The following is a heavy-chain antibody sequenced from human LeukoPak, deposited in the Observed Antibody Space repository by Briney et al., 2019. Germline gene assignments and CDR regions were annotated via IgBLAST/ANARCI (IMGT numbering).Heavy chain of an antibody. V-gene: IGHV3-64*01. CDR3: ARSRYLDWGGAFDM. CDR2: ISSNGNT. CDR1: GFTFSTYG. Sequence: GGSLGLSCAASGFTFSTYGMYWVRQAPGKGLEYVSSISSNGNTYYANSVKGRFTISRDNSKNTVYLQLNGLRGEDTAIYYCARSRYLDWGGAFDMWGQGTMVTVSS. D-gene: IGHD3-9*01. J-gene: IGHJ3*02.